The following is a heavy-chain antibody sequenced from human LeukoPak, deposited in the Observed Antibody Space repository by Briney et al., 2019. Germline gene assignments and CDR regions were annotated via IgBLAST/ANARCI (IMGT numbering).Heavy chain of an antibody. D-gene: IGHD2-21*02. CDR2: IYYSGST. CDR3: ARDSRDCGSFDY. Sequence: SETLSLTCTVSGGSVSSGSYYWSWIRQPPGKGLEWIGYIYYSGSTNYNPSLKSRVTISVDTSKNQFSLKLSSVTAADTAVYYCARDSRDCGSFDYWGQGTLVTVSS. V-gene: IGHV4-61*01. CDR1: GGSVSSGSYY. J-gene: IGHJ4*02.